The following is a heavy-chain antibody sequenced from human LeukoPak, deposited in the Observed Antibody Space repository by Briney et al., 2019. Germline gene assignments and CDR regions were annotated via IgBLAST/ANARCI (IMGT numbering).Heavy chain of an antibody. J-gene: IGHJ1*01. D-gene: IGHD3-9*01. CDR3: GRDRYFQY. V-gene: IGHV3-7*01. Sequence: PGGSLRLSCVASGFSFGSFWMSWVRQAPGKGLEWVANIKEDGSEEHYLESVKGRFTISRDNAKNIVCLQMNSLREEDSAVYYCGRDRYFQYWGQGTGVIVSS. CDR1: GFSFGSFW. CDR2: IKEDGSEE.